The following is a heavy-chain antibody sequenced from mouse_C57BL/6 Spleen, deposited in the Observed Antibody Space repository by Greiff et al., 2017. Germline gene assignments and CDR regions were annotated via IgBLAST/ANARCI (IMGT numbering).Heavy chain of an antibody. CDR2: IHPSDSDT. V-gene: IGHV1-74*01. CDR1: GYTFTSYW. D-gene: IGHD3-2*02. J-gene: IGHJ4*01. CDR3: ALDSSSYYAMDY. Sequence: VQLQQPGAELVKPGASVKVSCKASGYTFTSYWMHWVKQRPGQGLEWIGRIHPSDSDTNYNQKFKGKATLTVDKSSSTSYMQLSSLTSEDSAVYYCALDSSSYYAMDYWGQGTSVTVSS.